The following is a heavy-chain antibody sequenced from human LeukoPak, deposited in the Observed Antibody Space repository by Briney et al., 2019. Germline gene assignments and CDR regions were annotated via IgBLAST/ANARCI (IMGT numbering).Heavy chain of an antibody. Sequence: GGSLRLSCAASGFTFDDYGMHWVRPAPGKGLQRVSLISGLGGSTYYAGTVKGRYTISRDNSTNSLYLQMNSLRTEDTALYYCAKEGYSYGYYFDYSGQGTLVTVSS. J-gene: IGHJ4*02. V-gene: IGHV3-43*02. CDR1: GFTFDDYG. CDR2: ISGLGGST. D-gene: IGHD5-18*01. CDR3: AKEGYSYGYYFDY.